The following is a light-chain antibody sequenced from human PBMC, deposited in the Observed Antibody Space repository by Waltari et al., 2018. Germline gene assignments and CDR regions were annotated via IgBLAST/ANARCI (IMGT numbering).Light chain of an antibody. CDR2: LGS. CDR1: QSIPHSSGYNY. Sequence: DVELTQSPLSLPVTPGEPASIPCRSSQSIPHSSGYNYLDWYLQKPGQSPQLLIYLGSSRASGVPDRFTGSGSGTDFTLRITRVEAEDVGLYYCMQALHSITFGQGTRLEIK. CDR3: MQALHSIT. J-gene: IGKJ5*01. V-gene: IGKV2-28*01.